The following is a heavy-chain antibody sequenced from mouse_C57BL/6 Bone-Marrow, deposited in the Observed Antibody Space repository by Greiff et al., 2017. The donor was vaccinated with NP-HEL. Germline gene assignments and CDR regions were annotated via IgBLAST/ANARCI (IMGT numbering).Heavy chain of an antibody. D-gene: IGHD1-1*01. CDR1: GFNIKDDY. V-gene: IGHV14-4*01. J-gene: IGHJ2*01. CDR3: TTGGFYYYGSSNYFDY. Sequence: VQLQQSGAELVRPGASVKLSCTASGFNIKDDYMHWVKQRPGQGLEWIGWIDPENGDTEYASKFQGKATITADTSSNTAYLQLSSLTSEDTAVYYCTTGGFYYYGSSNYFDYWGQGTTLTVSS. CDR2: IDPENGDT.